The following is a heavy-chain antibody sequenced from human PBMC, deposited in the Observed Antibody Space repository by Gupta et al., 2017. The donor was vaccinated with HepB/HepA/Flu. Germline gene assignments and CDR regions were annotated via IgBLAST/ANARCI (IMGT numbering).Heavy chain of an antibody. CDR3: VCGNHYYGLDV. J-gene: IGHJ6*02. V-gene: IGHV3-48*03. D-gene: IGHD1-14*01. Sequence: GKGLEWVSQISPSGGAASYADSVEGRFTISRGNAQNSLFLQMNSLTVEDTAIYYCVCGNHYYGLDVWGQGTTVTVSS. CDR2: ISPSGGAA.